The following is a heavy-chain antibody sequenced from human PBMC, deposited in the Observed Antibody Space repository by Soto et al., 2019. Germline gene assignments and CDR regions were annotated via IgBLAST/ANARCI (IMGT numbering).Heavy chain of an antibody. CDR1: GFTFSSYS. V-gene: IGHV3-21*01. D-gene: IGHD6-19*01. J-gene: IGHJ2*01. CDR2: ISSSSSYI. Sequence: EVQLVESGGGLVKPGGSLRLSCAASGFTFSSYSMNWVRRAPGKGLEWVSSISSSSSYIYYADSVKGRFTISRDNAKNSLYLQMNSLRAEDTAVYYCARGIAVAGNWYFDLWGRGTLVTVSS. CDR3: ARGIAVAGNWYFDL.